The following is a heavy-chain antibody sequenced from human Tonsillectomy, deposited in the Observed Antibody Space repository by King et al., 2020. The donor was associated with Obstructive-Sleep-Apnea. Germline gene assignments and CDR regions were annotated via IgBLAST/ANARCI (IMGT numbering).Heavy chain of an antibody. CDR2: ISWNSGSI. D-gene: IGHD6-13*01. CDR3: AKGGSSSWLNSNWFDP. J-gene: IGHJ5*02. Sequence: VQLVESGGGLVQPGRSLRLSCAASGFTFDDYAMHWVRQAPGKGLEWVSGISWNSGSIGYADSVKGRFTISRDNAKNSLYLQMNSLRAEDTALYYCAKGGSSSWLNSNWFDPWGQGTLVTVSS. V-gene: IGHV3-9*01. CDR1: GFTFDDYA.